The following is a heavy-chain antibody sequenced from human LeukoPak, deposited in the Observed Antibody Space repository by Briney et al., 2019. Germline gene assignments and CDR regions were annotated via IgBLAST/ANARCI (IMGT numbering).Heavy chain of an antibody. D-gene: IGHD1-26*01. CDR3: AKDLFGSASDKRSGSYQGKNWFDP. V-gene: IGHV3-23*01. J-gene: IGHJ5*02. CDR1: GFTFSSYA. Sequence: QPGGSLRLSCAASGFTFSSYAMSWVRQAPGKGLEWVSAISGSGGSTYYADSVKGRFTISRDNSKNTLYLQMNSLRAEDTAVYYCAKDLFGSASDKRSGSYQGKNWFDPWGQGTLVTVSS. CDR2: ISGSGGST.